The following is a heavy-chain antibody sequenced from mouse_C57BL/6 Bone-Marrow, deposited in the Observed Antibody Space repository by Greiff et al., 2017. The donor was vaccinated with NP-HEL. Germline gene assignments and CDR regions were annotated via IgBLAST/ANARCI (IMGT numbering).Heavy chain of an antibody. CDR1: GFTFTDYY. CDR2: IRNKANGYTT. Sequence: EVQRVESGGGLVQPGGSLSLSCAASGFTFTDYYMSWVRQPPGKALEWLGFIRNKANGYTTEYSASVKGRFTISRDNSQSILYLQMNALGAEDSATYYCARYIRGFDYWGQGTTLTVSS. J-gene: IGHJ2*01. V-gene: IGHV7-3*01. CDR3: ARYIRGFDY.